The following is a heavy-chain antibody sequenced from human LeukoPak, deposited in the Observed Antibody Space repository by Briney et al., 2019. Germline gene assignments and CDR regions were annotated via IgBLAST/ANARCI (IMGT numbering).Heavy chain of an antibody. CDR1: AFTFSNYW. J-gene: IGHJ5*02. CDR3: ARAIVVVPAAEDWFDP. Sequence: GGSLRLSCAASAFTFSNYWMSWVRQAPGKGLEWVANIKQDGSEKYYVDSVKGRFTISRDNAKNSLYLQMNSLRAEDTAVYYCARAIVVVPAAEDWFDPWGQGTLVTVSS. V-gene: IGHV3-7*01. D-gene: IGHD2-2*01. CDR2: IKQDGSEK.